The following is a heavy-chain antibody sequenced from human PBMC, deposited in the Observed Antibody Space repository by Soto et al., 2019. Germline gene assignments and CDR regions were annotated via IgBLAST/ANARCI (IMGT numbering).Heavy chain of an antibody. CDR1: GFSLSTSGMC. V-gene: IGHV2-70*01. J-gene: IGHJ4*02. CDR3: ARGVGDLLWKARPYYFDY. CDR2: IDWDDDK. Sequence: SGPTLVNPTQTLTLTCTFSGFSLSTSGMCVSWIRQPPGKALEWLALIDWDDDKYYSTSLKTRLTISKDTSKNQVVLTMTNMDPVDTATYYCARGVGDLLWKARPYYFDYCGQRTLVTVSS. D-gene: IGHD3-10*01.